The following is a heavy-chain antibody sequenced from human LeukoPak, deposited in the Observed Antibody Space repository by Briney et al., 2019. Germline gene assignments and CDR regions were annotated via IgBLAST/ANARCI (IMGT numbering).Heavy chain of an antibody. CDR2: ISPNNGRT. V-gene: IGHV1/OR15-1*04. CDR3: SVWFGEVSH. CDR1: GYTFSNYD. D-gene: IGHD3-10*01. J-gene: IGHJ4*02. Sequence: ASVKVSCKTSGYTFSNYDIHWVRQAPGQGLEWMVRISPNNGRTNYAQTFQGIVTMTRDTSISTAYMDLSSLKSDDTATYYFSVWFGEVSHWGQGTLVTVSS.